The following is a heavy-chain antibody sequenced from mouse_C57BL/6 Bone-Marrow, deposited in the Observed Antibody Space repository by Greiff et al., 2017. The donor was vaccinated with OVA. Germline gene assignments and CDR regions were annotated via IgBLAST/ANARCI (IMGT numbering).Heavy chain of an antibody. D-gene: IGHD1-1*01. J-gene: IGHJ2*01. CDR2: IYPRSGNT. V-gene: IGHV1-81*01. CDR3: ARTRGSSPFDY. CDR1: GYTFPSYG. Sequence: VQLQQSGAELARPGASVKLSCKASGYTFPSYGISWVKQRTGQGLEWIGEIYPRSGNTYYNEKFKGKATLTADKSSRTAYMELRSLTSEDSAVYFCARTRGSSPFDYWGQGTTLTVSS.